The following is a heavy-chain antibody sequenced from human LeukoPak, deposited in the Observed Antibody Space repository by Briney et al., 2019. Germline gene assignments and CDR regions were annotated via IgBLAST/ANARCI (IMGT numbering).Heavy chain of an antibody. Sequence: GGSLRLSCAASGFTFSSYWMSWVRQAPGKGLEWVANIKQDGSEKYYVDSVKGRFTISRDNAKNSLYLQMNSLRAEDTAVYYCARDPWELRGDVGGCDYWGQGTLVTVSS. J-gene: IGHJ4*02. D-gene: IGHD1-26*01. CDR1: GFTFSSYW. CDR3: ARDPWELRGDVGGCDY. V-gene: IGHV3-7*01. CDR2: IKQDGSEK.